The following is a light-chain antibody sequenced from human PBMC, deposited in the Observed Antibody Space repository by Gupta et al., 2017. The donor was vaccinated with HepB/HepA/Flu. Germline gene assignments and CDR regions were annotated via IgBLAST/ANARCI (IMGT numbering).Light chain of an antibody. J-gene: IGLJ2*01. CDR2: DVS. CDR3: SSYKSSSNHVV. CDR1: SSDGGGYNY. Sequence: QSAVTQPAPVAGAPGRSITISCTGTSSDGGGYNYGSWYQQHPGKAPKLMIYDVSNRPSGVSNRFSGSKSGNTASLTITGLQAEDEADYYCSSYKSSSNHVVFGGGTKLTVL. V-gene: IGLV2-14*03.